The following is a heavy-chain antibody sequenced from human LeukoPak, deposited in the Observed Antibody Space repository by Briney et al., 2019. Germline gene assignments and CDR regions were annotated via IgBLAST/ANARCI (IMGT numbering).Heavy chain of an antibody. J-gene: IGHJ3*02. CDR3: ARDLPYYYDSSLDAFDI. CDR1: GFTFSSYS. Sequence: GGSLRLSCAASGFTFSSYSMNWVRQAPGKGLEWVSSISSSSSYVYYADSVKGRFTISRDNAKNSLYLQMNSLRAEDTAVYYCARDLPYYYDSSLDAFDIWGQGTMVTVSS. D-gene: IGHD3-22*01. CDR2: ISSSSSYV. V-gene: IGHV3-21*01.